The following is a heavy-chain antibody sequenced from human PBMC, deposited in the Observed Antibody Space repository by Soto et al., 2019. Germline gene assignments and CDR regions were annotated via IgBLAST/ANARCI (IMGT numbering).Heavy chain of an antibody. CDR1: GGSISSGGYS. D-gene: IGHD6-13*01. CDR2: IYHSGST. J-gene: IGHJ4*02. CDR3: ASLAAAGEYFDY. Sequence: KTSETLSLTCAVSGGSISSGGYSWSWIRQPPGKGLEWIGYIYHSGSTYYNPSLKSRVTISVDRSKNQFSLKLSSVTAADTAVYYCASLAAAGEYFDYWGQGTLVTVSS. V-gene: IGHV4-30-2*01.